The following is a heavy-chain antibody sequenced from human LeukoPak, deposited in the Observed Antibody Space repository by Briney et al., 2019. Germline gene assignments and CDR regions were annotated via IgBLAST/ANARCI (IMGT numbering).Heavy chain of an antibody. V-gene: IGHV1-18*01. CDR3: AKDLSPGIAVAGLDY. CDR2: ISAYNGNT. CDR1: GYTLTSHG. D-gene: IGHD6-19*01. Sequence: ASVKVSCKASGYTLTSHGISWVRQAPGQGLEWMGWISAYNGNTKYAQKLQGRVTVTTDTSTSTAYMELRSLRSDDTAVYYCAKDLSPGIAVAGLDYWGQGTLVTVSS. J-gene: IGHJ4*02.